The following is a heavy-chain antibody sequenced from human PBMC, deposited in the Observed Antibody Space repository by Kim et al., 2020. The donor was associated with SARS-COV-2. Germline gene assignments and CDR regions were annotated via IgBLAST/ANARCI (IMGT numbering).Heavy chain of an antibody. Sequence: NHHPSLKSRVTISVDRSKNQFSLKLSSVTAADTAVYYCARESLSPGHSVTWSQGTLVTVSS. V-gene: IGHV4-4*02. CDR3: ARESLSPGHSVT. D-gene: IGHD4-4*01. J-gene: IGHJ4*02.